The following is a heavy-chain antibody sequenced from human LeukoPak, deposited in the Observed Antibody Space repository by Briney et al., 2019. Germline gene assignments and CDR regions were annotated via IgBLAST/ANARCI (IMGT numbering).Heavy chain of an antibody. CDR1: GDSVSSNSAA. J-gene: IGHJ5*02. D-gene: IGHD3-16*01. CDR3: ARDRRGNNWFDP. Sequence: SQTLSLTCAISGDSVSSNSAAWNWIRQSPSRGLEWLGRTYYRSKWYNDYAVSVRSRITIHPDTSKNQFSLQLSSLTPEDTAVYYCARDRRGNNWFDPWGQGTLVTVSS. CDR2: TYYRSKWYN. V-gene: IGHV6-1*01.